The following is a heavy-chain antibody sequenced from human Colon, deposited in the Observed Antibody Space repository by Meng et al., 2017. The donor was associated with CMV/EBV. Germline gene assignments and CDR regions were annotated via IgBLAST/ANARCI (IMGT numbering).Heavy chain of an antibody. CDR3: VRDLTGEEDY. Sequence: SETLSLTCAVYGGSFSGYYWSWIRQPPGKGLEWIGEINHSGSTNYNPSLKSRVTISIDTSRNQFYLNVNSVTAADTAVYYCVRDLTGEEDYWGQGNLVTVSS. J-gene: IGHJ4*02. CDR1: GGSFSGYY. CDR2: INHSGST. D-gene: IGHD7-27*01. V-gene: IGHV4-34*01.